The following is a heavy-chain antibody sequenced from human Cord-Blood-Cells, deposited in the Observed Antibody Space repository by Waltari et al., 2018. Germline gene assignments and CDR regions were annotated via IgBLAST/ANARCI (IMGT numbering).Heavy chain of an antibody. CDR1: GGTFSSYA. CDR3: ARARHSGSYQDDAFDI. CDR2: SIPIFGRA. D-gene: IGHD1-26*01. J-gene: IGHJ3*02. V-gene: IGHV1-69*01. Sequence: QVQLVQSGAEVKKPGSSVKVSCKASGGTFSSYAISWVRQAPGQGLEWMGGSIPIFGRANYAQKFQGRVTITADESTSTAYMELSSLRSEDTAMYYCARARHSGSYQDDAFDIWGQGTMVTVSS.